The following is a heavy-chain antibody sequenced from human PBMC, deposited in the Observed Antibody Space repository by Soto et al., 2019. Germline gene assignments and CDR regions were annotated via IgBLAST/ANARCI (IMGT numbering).Heavy chain of an antibody. D-gene: IGHD1-26*01. V-gene: IGHV3-23*01. CDR1: GFTFSSYA. CDR2: ISGSAYGT. J-gene: IGHJ4*02. CDR3: AKIVGAPPWIES. Sequence: GGSLRLSCAASGFTFSSYAMSWVRQAPGKGLEWVSSISGSAYGTYNADSVKGRFTISRDNSKNTLFLQMDSLRAEDTAVYYCAKIVGAPPWIESWGQGTLVTVSS.